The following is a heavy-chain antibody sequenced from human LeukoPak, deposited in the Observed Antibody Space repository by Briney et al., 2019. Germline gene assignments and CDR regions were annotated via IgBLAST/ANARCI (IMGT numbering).Heavy chain of an antibody. J-gene: IGHJ4*02. D-gene: IGHD6-19*01. CDR2: INPNNGDT. CDR1: GYDFSRYD. Sequence: ASVKVSCKASGYDFSRYDINWVRLAPGQGLEWMGWINPNNGDTDYAQNFQGRVTMTRDTSMSTAYMELSSLRSEDTALYYCARGRIRYDDYSSGWFVFFEFWGQGSLVTVSS. V-gene: IGHV1-8*01. CDR3: ARGRIRYDDYSSGWFVFFEF.